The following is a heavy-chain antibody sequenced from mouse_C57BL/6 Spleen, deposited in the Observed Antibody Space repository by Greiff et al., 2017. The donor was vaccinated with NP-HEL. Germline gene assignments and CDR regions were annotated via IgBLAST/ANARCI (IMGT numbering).Heavy chain of an antibody. CDR2: IDPSDSYT. D-gene: IGHD1-1*01. V-gene: IGHV1-59*01. CDR3: ARFYYYGSSLYAMDD. J-gene: IGHJ4*01. Sequence: QVQLQQPGAELVRPGTSVKLSCKASGYTFTSYWMHWVKQRPGQGLEWIGVIDPSDSYTNYNQKFKGKATLTVDTSSSTAYMQLSSLTSEDSAVYYCARFYYYGSSLYAMDDWGQGTSVTVSS. CDR1: GYTFTSYW.